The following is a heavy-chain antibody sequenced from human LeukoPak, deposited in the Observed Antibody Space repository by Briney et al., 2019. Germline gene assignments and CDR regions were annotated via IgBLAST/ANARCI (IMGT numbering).Heavy chain of an antibody. CDR3: GRSPIGVAPLDY. Sequence: GSLRLSCAASGFTFSNAWMSWVRQAPGKGLEWVARVRRKPDSYSTEYAASVKGRFIISRDDSSNSLYLQMNSLETGDTAVYYCGRSPIGVAPLDYWGQGTLVTVSS. CDR1: GFTFSNAW. CDR2: VRRKPDSYST. V-gene: IGHV3-72*01. J-gene: IGHJ4*02. D-gene: IGHD6-19*01.